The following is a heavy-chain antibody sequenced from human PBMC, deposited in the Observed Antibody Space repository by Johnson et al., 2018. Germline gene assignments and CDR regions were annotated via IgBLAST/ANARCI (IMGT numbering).Heavy chain of an antibody. CDR1: GGTFSDYA. J-gene: IGHJ4*02. V-gene: IGHV1-69*12. Sequence: QVQLVQSGAEVKKPGSSXKVSCTASGGTFSDYAISWVRQAPGQGLEWMGGILPIFGSANHTQKFQGRVTITADESTSTAYMELSSLRSEDTAVYYCAGTVLRYFDWLGYFDYWGQGTLVTVSS. D-gene: IGHD3-9*01. CDR3: AGTVLRYFDWLGYFDY. CDR2: ILPIFGSA.